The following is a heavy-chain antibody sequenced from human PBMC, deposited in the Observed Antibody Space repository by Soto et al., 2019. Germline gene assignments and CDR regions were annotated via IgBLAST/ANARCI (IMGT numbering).Heavy chain of an antibody. Sequence: WGSLRLSCVASGFTFSTYAIIFFRHSPGKGLEWVSALTPSGGETFYADSVKGRFTISRDNSMNALYLQMNSLRIEDTAVYYCAHPRGYGVFDAYDIWGQGTMVTVSS. CDR2: LTPSGGET. J-gene: IGHJ3*02. CDR3: AHPRGYGVFDAYDI. CDR1: GFTFSTYA. V-gene: IGHV3-23*01. D-gene: IGHD4-17*01.